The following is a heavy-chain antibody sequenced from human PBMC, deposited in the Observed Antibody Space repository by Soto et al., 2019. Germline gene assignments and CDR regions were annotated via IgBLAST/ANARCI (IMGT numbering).Heavy chain of an antibody. CDR1: GFTFSSYA. CDR3: AKDPIVVVITGTFDY. V-gene: IGHV3-23*01. Sequence: GGSLRLSCAASGFTFSSYAMSWVRQAPGKGLEWVSAISGSGGSTYYADSVKGRFTISRDNSKNTLYLQMNSLRAEDTAVYYCAKDPIVVVITGTFDYWGQGTLVTVSS. CDR2: ISGSGGST. J-gene: IGHJ4*02. D-gene: IGHD3-22*01.